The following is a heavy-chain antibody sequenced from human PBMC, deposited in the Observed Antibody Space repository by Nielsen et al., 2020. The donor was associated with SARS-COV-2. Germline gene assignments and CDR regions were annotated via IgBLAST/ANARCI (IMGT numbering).Heavy chain of an antibody. Sequence: SETLSLTCTVSGGSISSYYWGWIRQPPGKGLEWIGSIYYSGSTYYNPSLKSRVTISVDTSKNQFSLKLSSVTAADTAVYYCARADDSSGYYLVYFDYWGQGTLVTVSS. V-gene: IGHV4-39*01. CDR3: ARADDSSGYYLVYFDY. D-gene: IGHD3-22*01. CDR2: IYYSGST. J-gene: IGHJ4*02. CDR1: GGSISSYY.